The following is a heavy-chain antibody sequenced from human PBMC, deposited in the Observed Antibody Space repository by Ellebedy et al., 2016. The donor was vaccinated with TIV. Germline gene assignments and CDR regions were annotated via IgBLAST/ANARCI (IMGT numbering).Heavy chain of an antibody. V-gene: IGHV3-9*01. CDR1: GFIFDDYA. CDR2: ISWNSGKI. J-gene: IGHJ4*02. Sequence: SLKISXAASGFIFDDYAMHWVRQGPGKGLEWVSGISWNSGKIGYSDSVKGRFTISRDNAKNTLSLQMNSLRGEDTGVYYCARDCSSGCFWGRGTLVTVSS. D-gene: IGHD6-19*01. CDR3: ARDCSSGCF.